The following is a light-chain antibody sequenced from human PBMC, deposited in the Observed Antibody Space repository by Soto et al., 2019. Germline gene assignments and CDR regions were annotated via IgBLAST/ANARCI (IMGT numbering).Light chain of an antibody. CDR1: QTVSSW. J-gene: IGKJ1*01. Sequence: DIQMTQSPSTLSASVGDRVTITCRASQTVSSWLAWYQQKPGKAPKLLIYDVSSLESGVPSRFSGSGSGTEFTLNISSLQPDDFATYSCQQYYSYSRTFGQGTKVEVK. V-gene: IGKV1-5*01. CDR2: DVS. CDR3: QQYYSYSRT.